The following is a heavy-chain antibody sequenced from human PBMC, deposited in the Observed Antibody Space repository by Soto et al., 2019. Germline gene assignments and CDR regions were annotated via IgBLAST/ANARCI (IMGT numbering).Heavy chain of an antibody. V-gene: IGHV1-2*02. CDR2: INPNSGGT. D-gene: IGHD3-9*01. CDR1: GYTFTGYY. Sequence: ASVKVSCKASGYTFTGYYMHWVRQAPGQGLEWMGWINPNSGGTNYAQKFQGRVTMTRDTSISTAYMELSRLRSDDTAVYYCARDSPHYDILTGFAFSGAEDYWGQGTLVTVSS. CDR3: ARDSPHYDILTGFAFSGAEDY. J-gene: IGHJ4*02.